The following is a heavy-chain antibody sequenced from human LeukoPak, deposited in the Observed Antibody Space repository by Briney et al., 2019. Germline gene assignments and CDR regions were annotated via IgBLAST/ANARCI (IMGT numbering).Heavy chain of an antibody. CDR3: ARQWWFGELSWFDP. J-gene: IGHJ5*02. CDR2: IYYSGST. D-gene: IGHD3-10*01. CDR1: GGSISSSSYY. V-gene: IGHV4-39*07. Sequence: KPSETLSLTCTVSGGSISSSSYYWGWLRQPPGKGLEWIGSIYYSGSTYYNPSLKSRVTMSVDTSKNQFSLKLSSVTAADTAVYYCARQWWFGELSWFDPWGQGTLVTVSS.